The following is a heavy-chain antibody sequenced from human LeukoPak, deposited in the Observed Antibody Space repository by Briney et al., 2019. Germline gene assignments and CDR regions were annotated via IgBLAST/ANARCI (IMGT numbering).Heavy chain of an antibody. V-gene: IGHV3-23*01. CDR2: ISGSGGST. J-gene: IGHJ3*02. D-gene: IGHD1-26*01. CDR3: AILQGGRFLLDI. Sequence: GGSLRLSCAASGFTFSSYAMSWVRQAPGKGLEWVSAISGSGGSTYYADSVKGRFTISRDNSKNMLFLHMNSLRAEDTAIYYCAILQGGRFLLDIWGQGTMVTASS. CDR1: GFTFSSYA.